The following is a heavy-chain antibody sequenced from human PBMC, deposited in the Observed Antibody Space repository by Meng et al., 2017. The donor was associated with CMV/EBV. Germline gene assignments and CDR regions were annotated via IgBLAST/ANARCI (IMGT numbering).Heavy chain of an antibody. V-gene: IGHV4-34*01. CDR2: INHSGST. J-gene: IGHJ5*02. CDR3: ARVRHSFVVVPAAKCCWFDP. D-gene: IGHD2-2*01. CDR1: SFSGYY. Sequence: SFSGYYWSWSRQPPGKGLEWIGEINHSGSTNYNPSLKSRVTISVDTSKNQFSLKLSSVTAADTAVYYCARVRHSFVVVPAAKCCWFDPWGQGTLVTVSS.